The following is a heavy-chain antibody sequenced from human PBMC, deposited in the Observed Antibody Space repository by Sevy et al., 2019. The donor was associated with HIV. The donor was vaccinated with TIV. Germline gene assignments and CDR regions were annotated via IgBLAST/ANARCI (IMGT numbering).Heavy chain of an antibody. CDR2: INHSGST. CDR3: ARGRITMVRGVKYYYYGMDV. CDR1: GGSFSGYY. Sequence: SETLSLTCAVYGGSFSGYYWSWIRQPPGKGLEWIGEINHSGSTNYNPSLMSRVTISVDTSKNQFSLKLSSVTAADTAVYYCARGRITMVRGVKYYYYGMDVWGQGTTVTVSS. V-gene: IGHV4-34*01. D-gene: IGHD3-10*01. J-gene: IGHJ6*02.